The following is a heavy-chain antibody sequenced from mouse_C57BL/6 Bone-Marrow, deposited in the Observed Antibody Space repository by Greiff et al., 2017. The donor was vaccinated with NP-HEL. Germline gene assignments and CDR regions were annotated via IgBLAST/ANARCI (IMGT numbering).Heavy chain of an antibody. V-gene: IGHV2-6*01. J-gene: IGHJ4*01. CDR2: IWGVGST. CDR1: GFSLTSYG. CDR3: ASWSFDYYAMDY. Sequence: QVHVKQSGPGLVAPSQSLSITCTVSGFSLTSYGVDWVRQSPGKGLAWLGVIWGVGSTNYNSALKSRLSISKDNSKSQVFLKMNSLQTDDTAMYYCASWSFDYYAMDYWGQGTSVTVSS.